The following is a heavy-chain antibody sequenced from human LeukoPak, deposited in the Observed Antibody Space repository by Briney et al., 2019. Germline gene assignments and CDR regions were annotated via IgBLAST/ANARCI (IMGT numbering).Heavy chain of an antibody. J-gene: IGHJ4*02. D-gene: IGHD3-22*01. CDR2: IKQDGSEK. CDR3: ARDLVRRGYYYPYYFDY. CDR1: GFTFSSYW. Sequence: GGSLRLSCAASGFTFSSYWMSWVRQAPGKGLEWVANIKQDGSEKYYVDSVKGRFTISRDNAKNPLYLQMNSLRAEDTAVYYCARDLVRRGYYYPYYFDYWGQGTLVTVSS. V-gene: IGHV3-7*01.